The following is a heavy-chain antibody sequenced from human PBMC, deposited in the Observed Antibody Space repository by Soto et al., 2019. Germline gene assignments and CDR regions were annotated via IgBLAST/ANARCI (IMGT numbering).Heavy chain of an antibody. Sequence: GGSLGLGCVASGFTVSNYVMHWVRQAPGKGLEWVAFISDDGSNKYYADSMRGRFTMSRDNSKRTLYLQMSSLRVEDTAVYYCTKRRNVLRFLEWSSGMEVWGQGTTVTVSS. J-gene: IGHJ6*02. D-gene: IGHD3-3*01. CDR3: TKRRNVLRFLEWSSGMEV. CDR2: ISDDGSNK. CDR1: GFTVSNYV. V-gene: IGHV3-30*18.